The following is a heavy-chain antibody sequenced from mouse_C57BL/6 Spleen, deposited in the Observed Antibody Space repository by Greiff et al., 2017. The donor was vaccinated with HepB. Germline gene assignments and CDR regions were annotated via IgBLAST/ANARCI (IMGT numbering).Heavy chain of an antibody. CDR1: GYTFTSYW. D-gene: IGHD3-3*01. CDR2: IYPGSGST. J-gene: IGHJ2*01. CDR3: ARGTGEFDY. V-gene: IGHV1-55*01. Sequence: QVHVKQPGAELVKPGASVKMSCKASGYTFTSYWITWVKQRPGQGLEWIGDIYPGSGSTNYNEKFKSKATLTVDTSSSTAYMQLSSLTSEDSAVYYCARGTGEFDYWGQGTTLTVSS.